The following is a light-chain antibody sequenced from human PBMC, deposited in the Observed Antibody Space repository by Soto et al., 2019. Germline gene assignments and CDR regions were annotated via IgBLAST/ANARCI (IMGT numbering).Light chain of an antibody. V-gene: IGKV3-20*01. CDR2: GAS. CDR3: QQYGSSATWK. CDR1: QSVSSSY. Sequence: EIVLTQTPGTLSLSPGERATLSCRASQSVSSSYLAWYQQKPGQAPRLLIYGASSRATGIPDRFSGSGSGTDFTLTISRMEPEDFAVYYCQQYGSSATWKFGQGAKVDIK. J-gene: IGKJ1*01.